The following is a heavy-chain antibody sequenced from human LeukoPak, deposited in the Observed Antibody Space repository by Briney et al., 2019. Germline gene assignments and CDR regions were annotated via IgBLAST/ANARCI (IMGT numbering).Heavy chain of an antibody. J-gene: IGHJ6*02. D-gene: IGHD3-10*01. CDR2: IRSKSNNYAT. Sequence: GGSLTLSCAAAGFMFSDSPIHWVRQAPEKGLQWVARIRSKSNNYATVYGASVKGRFTISRDDSKNMLYLQMNSLKAEDTAVYYCTGTIRGANFYGMNVWGQGTTVTVSS. CDR3: TGTIRGANFYGMNV. V-gene: IGHV3-73*01. CDR1: GFMFSDSP.